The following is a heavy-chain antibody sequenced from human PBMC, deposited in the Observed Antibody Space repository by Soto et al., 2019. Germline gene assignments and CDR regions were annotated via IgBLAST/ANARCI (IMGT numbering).Heavy chain of an antibody. J-gene: IGHJ4*02. Sequence: ASVKVSCKASGYTFTSYGISWVRQAPGQGLAWMGWISAYNGNTNYAQKLQGRVTMTTDTSTSTAYMELRSLRSDDTAVYYCARAGLGYCSRTSCYMAQHGDYWGQGTLVTVSS. CDR3: ARAGLGYCSRTSCYMAQHGDY. CDR1: GYTFTSYG. CDR2: ISAYNGNT. V-gene: IGHV1-18*01. D-gene: IGHD2-2*02.